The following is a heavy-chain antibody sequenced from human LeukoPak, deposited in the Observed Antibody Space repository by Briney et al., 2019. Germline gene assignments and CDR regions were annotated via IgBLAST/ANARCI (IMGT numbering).Heavy chain of an antibody. V-gene: IGHV3-48*01. CDR3: ASRYYSPI. CDR2: ISSTSSTI. D-gene: IGHD3-10*01. CDR1: GFTFSTYP. Sequence: GGSLRLSCGASGFTFSTYPMNWVRQAPGKGLEWVSYISSTSSTIYYADSVKGRFTISRDNAKNSLYLQMNSLRAEDTAVYYCASRYYSPIWGQGTMVTVSS. J-gene: IGHJ3*02.